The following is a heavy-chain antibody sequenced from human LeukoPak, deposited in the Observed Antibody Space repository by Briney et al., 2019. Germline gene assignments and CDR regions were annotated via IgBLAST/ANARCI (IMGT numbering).Heavy chain of an antibody. J-gene: IGHJ4*02. V-gene: IGHV4-39*07. Sequence: SETLSLTCTVSGGSISTSNYYWGWIRQPPGKGLEWIGEINHSGSTNYNPSLKSRVTISVDTSKNQFSLKLSSVTAADTAVYYCARRRNYDYVWGSYRYSLYFDYWGQGTLVTVSS. D-gene: IGHD3-16*02. CDR1: GGSISTSNYY. CDR2: INHSGST. CDR3: ARRRNYDYVWGSYRYSLYFDY.